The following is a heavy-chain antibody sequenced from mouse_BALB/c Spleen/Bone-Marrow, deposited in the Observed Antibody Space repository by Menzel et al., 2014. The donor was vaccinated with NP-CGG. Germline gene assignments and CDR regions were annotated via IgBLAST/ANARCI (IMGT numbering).Heavy chain of an antibody. J-gene: IGHJ3*01. CDR2: ISDGGSYT. D-gene: IGHD2-1*01. CDR1: GFTFSDYY. CDR3: ARGGGNYEGAWFAY. Sequence: EVKLVESGGGLVEPGGSLKLSCAASGFTFSDYYMYWVRQTPEKRLEWVATISDGGSYTYYPDSVKGRFTISRDNAKNNLYLQMSSLKSEDTAMYYCARGGGNYEGAWFAYWGQGTLVTVSA. V-gene: IGHV5-4*02.